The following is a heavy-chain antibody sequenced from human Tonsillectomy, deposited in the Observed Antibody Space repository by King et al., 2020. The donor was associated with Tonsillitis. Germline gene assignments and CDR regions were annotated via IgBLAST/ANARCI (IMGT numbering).Heavy chain of an antibody. V-gene: IGHV3-9*01. CDR1: GFTFDDYA. CDR2: IRWDSGRI. CDR3: AKGFRQRDYYYGMDV. Sequence: VQLVESGGGLVQPGRSLRLSCAASGFTFDDYAMHLVRQAPGNGLELVSGIRWDSGRIGHAGFVNGRFTISRDNAKNSLYLQMNSLRAEDTALYYCAKGFRQRDYYYGMDVWGQGTTVTVSS. J-gene: IGHJ6*02. D-gene: IGHD6-25*01.